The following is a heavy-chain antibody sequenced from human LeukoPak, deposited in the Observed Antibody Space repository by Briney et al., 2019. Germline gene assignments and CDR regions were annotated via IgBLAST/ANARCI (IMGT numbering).Heavy chain of an antibody. J-gene: IGHJ4*02. Sequence: GGSLRLSCAASGFTVSGNYMSWVRQAPGKGLEWVSIIYSGGSTFYADSVKGRFTISRDNSRNTLYLHMSSLRAEDTAVYYCASIAVAGIWGQGTLVTVSS. CDR2: IYSGGST. CDR3: ASIAVAGI. CDR1: GFTVSGNY. D-gene: IGHD6-19*01. V-gene: IGHV3-53*01.